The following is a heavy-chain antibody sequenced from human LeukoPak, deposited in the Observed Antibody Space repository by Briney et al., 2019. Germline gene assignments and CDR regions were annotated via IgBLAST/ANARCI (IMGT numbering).Heavy chain of an antibody. CDR1: GYTFTGYY. CDR3: ARIYGSGSYYLGY. V-gene: IGHV1-2*02. D-gene: IGHD3-10*01. Sequence: GASVKVSCKASGYTFTGYYMHWVRQAPGQGLEWMGWINPNSGGTNYAQKFQGRVTMTRDTAISTAYMELSRLRSDDTAVYYCARIYGSGSYYLGYWGQGTLVTVSS. J-gene: IGHJ4*02. CDR2: INPNSGGT.